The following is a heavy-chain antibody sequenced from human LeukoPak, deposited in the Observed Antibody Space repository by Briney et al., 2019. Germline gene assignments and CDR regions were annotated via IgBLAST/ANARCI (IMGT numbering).Heavy chain of an antibody. D-gene: IGHD3-10*01. CDR2: MNPNSGNT. Sequence: GASVKLSCKASGYTFTSYDINWVRQATGQGLEWRGWMNPNSGNTGYAQKFQGRVTITRNTSISTAYMELSRLRSEDTAVYYCARYYLIDVPVYAKGSGSSLNFYYWGRGTLVTVSS. CDR1: GYTFTSYD. J-gene: IGHJ4*02. V-gene: IGHV1-8*03. CDR3: ARYYLIDVPVYAKGSGSSLNFYY.